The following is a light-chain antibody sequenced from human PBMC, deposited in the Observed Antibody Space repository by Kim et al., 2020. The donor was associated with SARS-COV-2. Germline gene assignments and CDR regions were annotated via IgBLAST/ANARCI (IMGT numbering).Light chain of an antibody. V-gene: IGLV2-8*01. CDR2: HVT. Sequence: HSRPTPVTETSSDVGRYNLVTRYQTYPGRAPRLMIYHVTKRPSGVPDRFSGSKSGNPASLTVSGLQAEDEADYHCSSYVGDNTVIFGGGTRVTVL. J-gene: IGLJ2*01. CDR1: SSDVGRYNL. CDR3: SSYVGDNTVI.